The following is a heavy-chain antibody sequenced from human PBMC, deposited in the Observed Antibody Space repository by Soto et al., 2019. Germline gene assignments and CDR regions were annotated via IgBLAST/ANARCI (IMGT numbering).Heavy chain of an antibody. V-gene: IGHV1-46*03. J-gene: IGHJ4*02. D-gene: IGHD3-9*01. CDR2: INPSGGST. Sequence: ASGKLSCEACVYSFTDSGMEWRRQSPAQGLEWMGIINPSGGSTSYAQKFQGRVTMTRDTSTSTVYMELSSLRSEDTAVYYCARVPLPYYDILSGVGRSDYFGFRGQGTLVPGS. CDR3: ARVPLPYYDILSGVGRSDYFGF. CDR1: VYSFTDSG.